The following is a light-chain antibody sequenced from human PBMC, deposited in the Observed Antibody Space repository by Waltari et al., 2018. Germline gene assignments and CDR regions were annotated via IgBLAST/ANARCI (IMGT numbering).Light chain of an antibody. J-gene: IGLJ3*02. V-gene: IGLV4-69*01. CDR2: VNSDGSH. CDR3: QTGGHGTWV. CDR1: SGHTTNI. Sequence: QLVLTQSPSASASLGAPVKLTCTLSSGHTTNIIAWLQQKPEKGPRYLMKVNSDGSHNKGVGIPDRFSGSSSGAERYLTISSLQSEDEADYYCQTGGHGTWVFGGGTRLTVL.